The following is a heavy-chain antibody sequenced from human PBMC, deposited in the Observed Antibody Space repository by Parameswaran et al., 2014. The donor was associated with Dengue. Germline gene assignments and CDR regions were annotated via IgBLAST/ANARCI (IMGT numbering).Heavy chain of an antibody. J-gene: IGHJ6*03. D-gene: IGHD2-8*01. Sequence: VRQAPGKGLEWIGSIYHSGSTYYNPSLKSRVTISVDTSKNQFSLKLSSVTAADTAVYYCARHVPYCTNGVCHTYYYYMDVWGKGTTVTVSS. V-gene: IGHV4-38-2*01. CDR3: ARHVPYCTNGVCHTYYYYMDV. CDR2: IYHSGST.